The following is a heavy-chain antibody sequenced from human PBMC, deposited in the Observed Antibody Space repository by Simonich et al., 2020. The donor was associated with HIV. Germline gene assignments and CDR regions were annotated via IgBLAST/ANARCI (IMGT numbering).Heavy chain of an antibody. J-gene: IGHJ4*02. D-gene: IGHD6-6*01. CDR1: GFTFDDYA. Sequence: EVQLVESGGGLVQPGRSLRLSCAASGFTFDDYAMHWVRQAPGQGLGGVSGISWNRGSIGYADSVKGRFTISRDNAKNSLYLQMNSLRAEDMALYYCAKDRYSSSSGSFDYWGQGTLVTVSS. CDR3: AKDRYSSSSGSFDY. V-gene: IGHV3-9*03. CDR2: ISWNRGSI.